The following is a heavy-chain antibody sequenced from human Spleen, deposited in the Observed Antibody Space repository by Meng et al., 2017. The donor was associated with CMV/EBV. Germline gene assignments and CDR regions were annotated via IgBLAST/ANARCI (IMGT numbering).Heavy chain of an antibody. D-gene: IGHD3-16*01. J-gene: IGHJ4*02. CDR1: GYTFTGYY. CDR3: ARARFGECTFDY. V-gene: IGHV1-2*02. Sequence: QVGVVPPGAGVKKPGASVKVSCKASGYTFTGYYMHWVRQAPGQGLEWMGWINPNSGGTNYAQKFQGRVTMTRDTSISTAYMELSRLRSDDTAVYYCARARFGECTFDYWGQGTLVTVSS. CDR2: INPNSGGT.